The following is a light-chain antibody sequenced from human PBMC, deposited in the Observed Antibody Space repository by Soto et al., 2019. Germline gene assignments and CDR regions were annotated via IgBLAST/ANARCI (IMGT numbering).Light chain of an antibody. J-gene: IGKJ4*01. CDR1: QSVSSSH. Sequence: DIVLTQSPGTLSLSPGESVTLSCRASQSVSSSHLAWYQQKPGQAPRHFIYGASRRATGIPARFSGSGSGTDFTLTISRLQPEECAVYSCQHYGNSLTFGGGTKVEIK. V-gene: IGKV3-20*01. CDR3: QHYGNSLT. CDR2: GAS.